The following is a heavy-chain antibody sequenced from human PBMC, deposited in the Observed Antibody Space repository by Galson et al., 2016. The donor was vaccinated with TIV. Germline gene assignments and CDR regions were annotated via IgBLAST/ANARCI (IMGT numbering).Heavy chain of an antibody. CDR1: GLNVSMNY. CDR3: ARGRVVGATYYNYYFGMDV. J-gene: IGHJ6*02. V-gene: IGHV3-66*02. D-gene: IGHD2-15*01. CDR2: IYDGGDT. Sequence: SLRLSCAASGLNVSMNYMTWVRQAPGKGLEWVSIIYDGGDTYYADSVRGRFTIPRDNFKDILNLHMTGLRTDDTGVYYCARGRVVGATYYNYYFGMDVWGQGTTVTVSS.